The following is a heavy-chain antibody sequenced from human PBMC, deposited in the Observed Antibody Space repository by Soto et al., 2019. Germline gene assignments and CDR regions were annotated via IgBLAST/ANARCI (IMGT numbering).Heavy chain of an antibody. CDR1: GGSFSGYY. J-gene: IGHJ6*03. D-gene: IGHD2-2*01. CDR3: ARGRTTRAYYYYYMDV. CDR2: INHSGST. Sequence: SETLSLTCAVYGGSFSGYYWSWIRQPPGKGLEWIGEINHSGSTNYNPSLKSRVTISVDTSKNQSSLKLSSVTAADTAVYYCARGRTTRAYYYYYMDVWGKGTTVTVS. V-gene: IGHV4-34*01.